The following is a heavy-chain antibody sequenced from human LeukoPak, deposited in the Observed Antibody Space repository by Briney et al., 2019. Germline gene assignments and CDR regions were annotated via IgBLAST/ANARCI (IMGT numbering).Heavy chain of an antibody. CDR3: ARAVDHYGSGSYYPPPFDY. CDR2: IYYSGST. J-gene: IGHJ4*02. D-gene: IGHD3-10*01. Sequence: PSETLSLTCTFSGGSISSSSYYWGWIRQPPGKGLEWIGSIYYSGSTYYNPSLKSRVTISVDTSKNQFSLKLSSVTAADTAVYYCARAVDHYGSGSYYPPPFDYWGQGTLVTVSS. V-gene: IGHV4-39*01. CDR1: GGSISSSSYY.